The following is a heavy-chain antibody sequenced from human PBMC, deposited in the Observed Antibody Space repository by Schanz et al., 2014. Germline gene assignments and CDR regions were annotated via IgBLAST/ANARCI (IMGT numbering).Heavy chain of an antibody. J-gene: IGHJ3*02. CDR3: ARGLGDERWLDLNEAFDI. V-gene: IGHV1-69*09. CDR1: GGTFSSYT. CDR2: IIPILGIT. Sequence: QVQLVQSGAEVKKPGSSVKVSCKASGGTFSSYTINWVRQAPGQGLEWMGRIIPILGITNVAQTFQDRVTITADKSTSTAYMELSSLRSEDTAVYYCARGLGDERWLDLNEAFDIWGQGTMVTVSS. D-gene: IGHD6-19*01.